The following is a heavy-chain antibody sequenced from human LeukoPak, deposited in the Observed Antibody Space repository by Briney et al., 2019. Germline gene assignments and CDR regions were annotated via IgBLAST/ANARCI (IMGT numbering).Heavy chain of an antibody. D-gene: IGHD6-19*01. Sequence: GRSLRLSCAASGFTFDDYAMHWVRQAPGKGLEWVSGISWNSGSIGYADPVKGRFTISRDNAKNSLYLQMNSLRAEDTALYYCAKEGYSSFAFDIWGQGTMVTVSS. CDR3: AKEGYSSFAFDI. J-gene: IGHJ3*02. CDR1: GFTFDDYA. CDR2: ISWNSGSI. V-gene: IGHV3-9*01.